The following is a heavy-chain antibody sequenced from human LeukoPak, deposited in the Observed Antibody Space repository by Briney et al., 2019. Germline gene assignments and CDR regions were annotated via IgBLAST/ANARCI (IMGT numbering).Heavy chain of an antibody. CDR2: ISSNSSYI. D-gene: IGHD6-19*01. Sequence: GGSLRLSCAASGFTFSSYSMNWVRQAPRKGLEWVSSISSNSSYIYYADSVKGRFTISRDNAKNSLYLQMNSLRAEDTAVYYCARDGGAVAGPGSSDYWGQGTLVTVSS. CDR1: GFTFSSYS. CDR3: ARDGGAVAGPGSSDY. J-gene: IGHJ4*02. V-gene: IGHV3-21*01.